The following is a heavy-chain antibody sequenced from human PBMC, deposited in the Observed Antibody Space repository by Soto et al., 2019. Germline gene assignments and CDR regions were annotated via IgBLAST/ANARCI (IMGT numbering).Heavy chain of an antibody. V-gene: IGHV3-74*01. J-gene: IGHJ6*02. CDR1: GFSFTSYC. D-gene: IGHD4-4*01. CDR2: INGDGSNT. CDR3: ARGIQYRYGMDV. Sequence: GGSMRLSCSATGFSFTSYCMHWVRQAPGKGLVWVSRINGDGSNTFYADSVKGRLTISRDNAKNTVYLQMNSLRAEDTAVYYCARGIQYRYGMDVWGQGTTVTVSS.